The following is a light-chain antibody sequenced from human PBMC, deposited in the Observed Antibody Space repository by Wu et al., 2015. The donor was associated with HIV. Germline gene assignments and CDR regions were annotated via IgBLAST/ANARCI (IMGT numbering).Light chain of an antibody. Sequence: DIQMTQSPSTLSASVGDRVTITCRASQTISNGLAWYQQKPGEAPKLLIYRASSLESGVPSRFSGSGSGTEFTLTISSLQPDDFASYYCQQYNSYSPKTFGQRDQKWKSN. J-gene: IGKJ1*01. CDR3: QQYNSYSPKT. CDR2: RAS. V-gene: IGKV1-5*03. CDR1: QTISNG.